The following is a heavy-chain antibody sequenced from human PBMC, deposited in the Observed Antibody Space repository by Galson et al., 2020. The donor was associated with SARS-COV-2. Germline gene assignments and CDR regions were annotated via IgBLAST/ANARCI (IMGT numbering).Heavy chain of an antibody. J-gene: IGHJ5*02. CDR2: IYYSGST. V-gene: IGHV4-31*03. Sequence: SQTLSLTCTVSGGSISSGGYYWSWIRQHPGKGLEWIGYIYYSGSTYYNPSLKSRVTISVDTSKNQFSLKLSSVTAADTAVYYCARAGRTIFGVVIQFDPWGQGTLVTVSS. CDR1: GGSISSGGYY. CDR3: ARAGRTIFGVVIQFDP. D-gene: IGHD3-3*01.